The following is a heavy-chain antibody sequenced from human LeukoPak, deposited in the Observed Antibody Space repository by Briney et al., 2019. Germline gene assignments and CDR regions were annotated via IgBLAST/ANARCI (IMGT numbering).Heavy chain of an antibody. Sequence: ASVKVSCKASGYTFTSYAMNWVRQAPGQGLEWMGWINTNTGNPTYAQGFTGRFVFSLDTSVSTAYLQISSLKAEDTAVYYCARASPYYDILTGMGDPYAFDIWGQGTMVTVSS. V-gene: IGHV7-4-1*02. J-gene: IGHJ3*02. D-gene: IGHD3-9*01. CDR1: GYTFTSYA. CDR3: ARASPYYDILTGMGDPYAFDI. CDR2: INTNTGNP.